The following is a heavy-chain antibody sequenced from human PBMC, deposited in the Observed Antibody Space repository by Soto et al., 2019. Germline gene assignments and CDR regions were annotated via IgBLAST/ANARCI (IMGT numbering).Heavy chain of an antibody. V-gene: IGHV4-4*02. CDR3: ARVIDCSGGSCYGLDYFDY. Sequence: PSETLSLTCAVSGGSISSSNWWSWVRQPPGKGLEWIGEIYHSGSTNYNPSLKSRVTISVDKSKNQFSLKLSSVTAADTAVYYCARVIDCSGGSCYGLDYFDYWGQGTLVTVSS. CDR1: GGSISSSNW. D-gene: IGHD2-15*01. CDR2: IYHSGST. J-gene: IGHJ4*02.